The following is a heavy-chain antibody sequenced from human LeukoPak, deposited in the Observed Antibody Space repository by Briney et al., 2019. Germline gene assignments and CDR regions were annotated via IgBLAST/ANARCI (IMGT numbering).Heavy chain of an antibody. Sequence: PGGSLRLSCAASGFTFSSYAMSWVRQAPGKGLEWVSFIDGNGGSTYYADSVKGRFTISRDNSKNKLYLQMNSLRADDTAVYYCAKRFGEGEFDYWGHGTLVTVSS. J-gene: IGHJ4*01. CDR1: GFTFSSYA. V-gene: IGHV3-23*01. CDR2: IDGNGGST. D-gene: IGHD3-10*01. CDR3: AKRFGEGEFDY.